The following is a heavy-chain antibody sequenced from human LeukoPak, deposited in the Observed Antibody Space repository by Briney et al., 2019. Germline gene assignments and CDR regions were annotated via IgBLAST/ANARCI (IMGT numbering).Heavy chain of an antibody. V-gene: IGHV4-34*01. D-gene: IGHD3-9*01. CDR2: INHSGST. Sequence: PSETLSLTCAVYGGSFSGYYWSWIRQPPGKGLEWIGEINHSGSTNYNPSLKSRVTISVDTSKNQFSLKLSSVTAADTAVYYCARQTGYYADTDYWGQGTLVTVSS. CDR3: ARQTGYYADTDY. CDR1: GGSFSGYY. J-gene: IGHJ4*02.